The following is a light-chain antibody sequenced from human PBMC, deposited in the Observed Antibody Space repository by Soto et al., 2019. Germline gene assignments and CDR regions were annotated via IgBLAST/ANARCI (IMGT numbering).Light chain of an antibody. CDR1: SSNIGAGYD. J-gene: IGLJ3*02. V-gene: IGLV1-40*01. CDR2: GNS. CDR3: QSYDSSLIAFV. Sequence: QSVLTQPPSVSGAPGQGVTISCTGSSSNIGAGYDVHWYQQFPGTVPKLLIYGNSNRPSGVPDRFSGSKSGTSASLAITGLQAEDEADYYCQSYDSSLIAFVFGGGTKVTVL.